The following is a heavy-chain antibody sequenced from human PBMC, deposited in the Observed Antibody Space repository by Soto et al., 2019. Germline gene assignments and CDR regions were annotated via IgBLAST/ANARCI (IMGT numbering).Heavy chain of an antibody. D-gene: IGHD5-18*01. J-gene: IGHJ6*02. Sequence: EVQLVESGGGLVEPGKSLRLSCVVSGFTYEDFAMHWVRQAPGKGLEWVSGISWNSASTGYAYSVTGRFTISRDNAKNSLYLQMRNLTGDDTAMYYCVKDFRRYTNGLDVWGPGTSVTVSS. CDR3: VKDFRRYTNGLDV. CDR2: ISWNSAST. CDR1: GFTYEDFA. V-gene: IGHV3-9*01.